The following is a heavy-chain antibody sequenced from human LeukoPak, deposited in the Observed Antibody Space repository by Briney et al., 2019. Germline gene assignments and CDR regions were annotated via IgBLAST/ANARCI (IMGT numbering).Heavy chain of an antibody. Sequence: ASVKVSYKASGYTFTSYAISWVRQAPGQGLEWMGWISVHSGNTKYAQNFQGKITMTTDTSTSTAYMELRSLRSDDTAVYYCASHKDYGGYFHFDSWGQGTLVTVSS. J-gene: IGHJ4*02. CDR3: ASHKDYGGYFHFDS. CDR2: ISVHSGNT. V-gene: IGHV1-18*01. D-gene: IGHD4-17*01. CDR1: GYTFTSYA.